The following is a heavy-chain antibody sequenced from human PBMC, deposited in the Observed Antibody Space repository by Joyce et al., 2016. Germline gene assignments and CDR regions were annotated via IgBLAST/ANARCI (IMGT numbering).Heavy chain of an antibody. V-gene: IGHV1-3*01. CDR2: INAGNVNT. Sequence: QVQLVQSGAEVKKPGASVKVSCKASGYTFTNYAMHWVRQAPGQSLEWMGWINAGNVNTKYSQECQGRVTITRDTSASTAYMELSSLRSEDTAVYYCAREARMSIDFDYWGQGTLVTVSS. CDR1: GYTFTNYA. D-gene: IGHD2-21*01. J-gene: IGHJ4*02. CDR3: AREARMSIDFDY.